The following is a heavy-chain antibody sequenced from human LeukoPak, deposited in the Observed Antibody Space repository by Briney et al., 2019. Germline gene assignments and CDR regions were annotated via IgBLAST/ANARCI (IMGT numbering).Heavy chain of an antibody. CDR2: IGKSGGGT. D-gene: IGHD3-10*01. J-gene: IGHJ4*02. CDR1: GFTFTNYA. Sequence: GGSLRLSCAASGFTFTNYAMSWVRQAPGEGLEWVSTIGKSGGGTYYADSVKGRFTISRDNSKNTLYLQMNSLRAEDTAVYYCAKADPTYYYGSGSYWASPFDYWGQGTLVTVSS. CDR3: AKADPTYYYGSGSYWASPFDY. V-gene: IGHV3-23*01.